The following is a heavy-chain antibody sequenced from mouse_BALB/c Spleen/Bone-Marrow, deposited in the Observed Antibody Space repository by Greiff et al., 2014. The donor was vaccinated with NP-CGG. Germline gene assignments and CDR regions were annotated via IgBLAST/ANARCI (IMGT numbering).Heavy chain of an antibody. CDR1: GYTFTEYI. CDR3: ARHEDRLRAWFAY. D-gene: IGHD3-2*02. V-gene: IGHV1-62-2*01. Sequence: VQLVESGAELVKPGASVKLSCKASGYTFTEYIIHWVKQRSEQGLEWIGWFYPGSGSIKYNEEFKDKATLTADKSSSTVYMELSRLTSEDSAVYFCARHEDRLRAWFAYWGQGTLVTVSA. J-gene: IGHJ3*01. CDR2: FYPGSGSI.